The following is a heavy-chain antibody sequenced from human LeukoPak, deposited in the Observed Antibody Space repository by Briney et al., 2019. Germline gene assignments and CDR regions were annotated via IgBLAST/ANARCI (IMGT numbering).Heavy chain of an antibody. CDR3: ARHESVFSMDV. CDR2: IYPGDSKT. CDR1: GYNFTTKW. J-gene: IGHJ6*02. Sequence: GESLKISCQGSGYNFTTKWIGWVRQMPGKGLEWMGIIYPGDSKTIYSPSFQGQVFISADRSIRTAYLQWRSPKASDTAMYYCARHESVFSMDVWGQGTTVTVSS. V-gene: IGHV5-51*01.